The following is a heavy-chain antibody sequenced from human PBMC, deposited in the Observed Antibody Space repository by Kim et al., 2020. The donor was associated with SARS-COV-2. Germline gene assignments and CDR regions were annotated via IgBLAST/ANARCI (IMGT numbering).Heavy chain of an antibody. V-gene: IGHV5-51*01. Sequence: PSFQGQVTISADKSISTAYLQWSSLKASDTAMYYCARPEYGGNSNWYFDLWGRGTLVTVSS. CDR3: ARPEYGGNSNWYFDL. J-gene: IGHJ2*01. D-gene: IGHD4-17*01.